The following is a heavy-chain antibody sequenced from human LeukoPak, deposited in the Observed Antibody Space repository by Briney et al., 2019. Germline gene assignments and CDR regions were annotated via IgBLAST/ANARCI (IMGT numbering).Heavy chain of an antibody. CDR3: AAELYGVYTDCCTFHL. J-gene: IGHJ3*01. CDR2: IIPIFGTA. D-gene: IGHD4-17*01. Sequence: SVKVSCKASGGTFSSYAISWVRQAPGQGLEWMGGIIPIFGTANYAQKFQGRVTITADESTSTAYMELSSLRSEDTAVYYCAAELYGVYTDCCTFHLWGQGTVVTVSS. V-gene: IGHV1-69*01. CDR1: GGTFSSYA.